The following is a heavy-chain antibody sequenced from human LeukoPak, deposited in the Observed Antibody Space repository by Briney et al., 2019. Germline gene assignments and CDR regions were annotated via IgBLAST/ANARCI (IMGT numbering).Heavy chain of an antibody. CDR2: IYSSGDT. CDR1: GGSISSSSYY. Sequence: TSETLSLTCTVSGGSISSSSYYWGWIRQPAGKGLEWIGRIYSSGDTNYNPSLKSRVTMSVDTSKNQFSLKLSSVTAADTAVYYCARDEGGLNFDYWDQGTLVTVSS. D-gene: IGHD1-26*01. V-gene: IGHV4-39*07. CDR3: ARDEGGLNFDY. J-gene: IGHJ4*02.